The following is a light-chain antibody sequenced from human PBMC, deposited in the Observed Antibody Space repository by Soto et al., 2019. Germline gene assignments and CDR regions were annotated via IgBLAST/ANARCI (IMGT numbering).Light chain of an antibody. J-gene: IGLJ3*02. V-gene: IGLV2-8*01. Sequence: QSALTQPPSASGSPGQSVAISCTGTSSDVGGYNYVSWYQQHPGKAPKLMIYEVNKRPSGVPDRFSGSMSGNTASLTVSGLQAEDEADYYCGTWDSSLSVGVFGGGTKLTVL. CDR1: SSDVGGYNY. CDR3: GTWDSSLSVGV. CDR2: EVN.